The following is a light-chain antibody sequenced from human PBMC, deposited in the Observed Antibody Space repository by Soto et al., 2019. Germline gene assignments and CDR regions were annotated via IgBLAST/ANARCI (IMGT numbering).Light chain of an antibody. CDR3: QKYNGAPPET. J-gene: IGKJ3*01. CDR2: AAS. V-gene: IGKV1-27*01. CDR1: QDISNY. Sequence: DIQMTQSPSSLSATVGDRVTITCRASQDISNYLAWHQQKPGKVPKLLIYAASTLQPGVPSRFSGSGSGTDFTLNISSLQPEDVATYYCQKYNGAPPETFGPGTKVAI.